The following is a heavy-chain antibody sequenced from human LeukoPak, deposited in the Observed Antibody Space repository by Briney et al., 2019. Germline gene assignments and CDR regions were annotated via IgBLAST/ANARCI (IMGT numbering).Heavy chain of an antibody. J-gene: IGHJ4*02. V-gene: IGHV3-23*01. CDR3: ARDLYGAERPFDY. D-gene: IGHD4-17*01. CDR2: ISGSGGST. CDR1: GFTFCSYA. Sequence: GSLRLSFAASGFTFCSYAMSWVRQAPGKGLEGVSAISGSGGSTYYADSVKGRFTISRDNSKNTLYLQMNSLRAEDTAVYYCARDLYGAERPFDYWGQGTLVTVSS.